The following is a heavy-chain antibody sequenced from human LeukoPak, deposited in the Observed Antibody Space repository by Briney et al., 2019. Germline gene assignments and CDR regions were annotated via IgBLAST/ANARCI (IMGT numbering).Heavy chain of an antibody. Sequence: SETLSLTCAVYGGSFSDYYWSWIRQPPGKGLEWIGEINHSGSTNYNPSLKSRVTISVDTSKNQFSLKLSSVTAADTAVYYCARLYYHDSSGHPASVLDYWGQGTLVTVSS. D-gene: IGHD3-22*01. V-gene: IGHV4-34*01. CDR2: INHSGST. CDR1: GGSFSDYY. CDR3: ARLYYHDSSGHPASVLDY. J-gene: IGHJ4*02.